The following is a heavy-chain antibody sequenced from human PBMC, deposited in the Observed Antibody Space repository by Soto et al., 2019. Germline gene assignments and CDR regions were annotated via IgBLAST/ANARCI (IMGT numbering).Heavy chain of an antibody. D-gene: IGHD3-16*01. CDR2: IYNSGDT. CDR3: ARGGRARGTFEI. J-gene: IGHJ3*02. CDR1: GASITTNNW. V-gene: IGHV4-4*02. Sequence: LQESGPGVVQPSGTLSLTSVVSGASITTNNWWTWVRLPPGKGLEPTGEIYNSGDTNYRPSLKSRVSIAAVTSNLHFSLGLKSVTAADTAIFYWARGGRARGTFEIWGQGTKVIVSS.